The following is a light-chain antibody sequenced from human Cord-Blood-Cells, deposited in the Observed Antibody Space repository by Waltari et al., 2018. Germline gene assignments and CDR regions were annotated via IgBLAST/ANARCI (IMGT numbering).Light chain of an antibody. CDR3: SSYTSSSTWV. CDR2: DVR. Sequence: QSALTQPASVSGSPGQSITISCTGTSSDVGGYNYVPWYQQPPGKAPKLLIYDVRKRPSGVSNRFSGSKSGNTASLTISGLQAEDEADYYCSSYTSSSTWVFGGGTKLTVL. CDR1: SSDVGGYNY. J-gene: IGLJ3*02. V-gene: IGLV2-14*01.